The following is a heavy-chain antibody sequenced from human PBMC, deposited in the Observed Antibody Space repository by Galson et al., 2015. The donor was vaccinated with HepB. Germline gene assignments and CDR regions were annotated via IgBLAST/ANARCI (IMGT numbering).Heavy chain of an antibody. CDR3: AKSLGPPAGTGLADAFDI. CDR1: GFTFSSYG. J-gene: IGHJ3*02. D-gene: IGHD1-14*01. V-gene: IGHV3-30*18. CDR2: ISYDGSNK. Sequence: SLRLSCAASGFTFSSYGMHWVRQAPGKGLEWVAVISYDGSNKYYADSVKGRFTISRDNSKNTLYLQMNSLRAEDTAVYYCAKSLGPPAGTGLADAFDIWGQGTMVTVSS.